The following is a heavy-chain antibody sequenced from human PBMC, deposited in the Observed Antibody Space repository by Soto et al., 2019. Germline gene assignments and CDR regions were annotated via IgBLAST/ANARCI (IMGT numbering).Heavy chain of an antibody. V-gene: IGHV3-21*01. CDR1: GFTFSSYS. CDR2: ISSSSSYI. J-gene: IGHJ3*02. D-gene: IGHD3-10*01. Sequence: PGGSLRLSCAASGFTFSSYSMNWVRQAPGKGLEWVSSISSSSSYIYYADSVKGRFTISRDNAKNSLYLQMNSLRAEDTAVYYCAFAGSGSYSNVPDAFDIWGKGTMVTVSS. CDR3: AFAGSGSYSNVPDAFDI.